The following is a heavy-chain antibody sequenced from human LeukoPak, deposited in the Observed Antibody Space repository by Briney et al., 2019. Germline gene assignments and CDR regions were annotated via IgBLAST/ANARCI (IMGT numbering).Heavy chain of an antibody. J-gene: IGHJ4*02. CDR2: ISASGGNT. CDR1: GFTFSTYG. CDR3: ARVLVPGIVGATGDFDY. V-gene: IGHV3-23*01. Sequence: GGSLRLSCAASGFTFSTYGMSWVRQAPGKGLEWVSTISASGGNTHYADSVKGRFTISRDNAKNSLYLQMNSLRAEDTAVYYCARVLVPGIVGATGDFDYWGQGTLVTVSS. D-gene: IGHD1-26*01.